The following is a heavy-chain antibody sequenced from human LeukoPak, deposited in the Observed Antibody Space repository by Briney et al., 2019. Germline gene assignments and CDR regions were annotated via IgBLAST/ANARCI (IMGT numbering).Heavy chain of an antibody. D-gene: IGHD2-2*01. CDR3: ARDQRIGGRYCSSTSCYPPDY. J-gene: IGHJ4*02. V-gene: IGHV3-74*01. CDR1: GFTFSSYW. CDR2: INSDGSST. Sequence: GGSLRLSCAASGFTFSSYWMHWVRHAPGKGLVWVSRINSDGSSTIYADSVKGRFTISRDNAKNTLYLQMNSLRAEDTAVYYCARDQRIGGRYCSSTSCYPPDYWGQGTLVTVSS.